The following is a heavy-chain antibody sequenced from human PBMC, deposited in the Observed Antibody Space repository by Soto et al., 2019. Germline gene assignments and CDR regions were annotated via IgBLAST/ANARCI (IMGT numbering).Heavy chain of an antibody. V-gene: IGHV1-2*04. Sequence: ASVKVSCKASGYTFTIYAMHWVRQAPGQGLEWMGWINPNSGGTNYAQKFQGWVTMTRDTSISTAYMELSRLRSDDTAVYYCARPMTTNNNYGMDVWGQGTTVTVSS. CDR2: INPNSGGT. CDR3: ARPMTTNNNYGMDV. J-gene: IGHJ6*02. CDR1: GYTFTIYA. D-gene: IGHD4-17*01.